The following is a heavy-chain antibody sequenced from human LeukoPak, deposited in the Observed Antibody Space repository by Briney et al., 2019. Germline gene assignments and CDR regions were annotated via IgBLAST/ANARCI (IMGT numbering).Heavy chain of an antibody. CDR1: GSTFTGHY. J-gene: IGHJ3*01. Sequence: ASVKVSCKASGSTFTGHYIHWMRQAPGQGLEWMGWINPNGGATRFAQKFQGRVTMTRDTSITTAYMDLTSLRSDDTAVYYCSRDRADGSMNAFDVWGQGTLVTVSS. CDR3: SRDRADGSMNAFDV. V-gene: IGHV1-2*02. CDR2: INPNGGAT. D-gene: IGHD1-1*01.